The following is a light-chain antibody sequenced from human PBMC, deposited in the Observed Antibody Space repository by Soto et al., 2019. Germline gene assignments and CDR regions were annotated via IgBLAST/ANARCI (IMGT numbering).Light chain of an antibody. CDR2: GAS. CDR3: QQYNNWPPIP. V-gene: IGKV3-15*01. J-gene: IGKJ5*01. Sequence: EIVMTQSLATLSVSPGEGDTLSGRASQSVSSNLAWYQQKPGQAPRLLIYGASTRATGIPARFSGSGSGTEFTLTIRRLQSEDFAVYYGQQYNNWPPIPLGNGTRLEIK. CDR1: QSVSSN.